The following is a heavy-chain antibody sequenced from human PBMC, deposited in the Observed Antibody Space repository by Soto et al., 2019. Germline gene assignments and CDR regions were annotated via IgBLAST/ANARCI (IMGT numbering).Heavy chain of an antibody. D-gene: IGHD4-4*01. CDR2: ISSSSSTI. V-gene: IGHV3-48*01. CDR1: GFTFSSYN. Sequence: PGGSLRLSCAASGFTFSSYNMNWVRQAPGKGLEWVSYISSSSSTIYYADSVKGRFTISRDNAKNSLYLQMNSLRAEDTAVYYCARDLGNYAPGDNYYYYYYMDVWGKGTTVTVSS. J-gene: IGHJ6*03. CDR3: ARDLGNYAPGDNYYYYYYMDV.